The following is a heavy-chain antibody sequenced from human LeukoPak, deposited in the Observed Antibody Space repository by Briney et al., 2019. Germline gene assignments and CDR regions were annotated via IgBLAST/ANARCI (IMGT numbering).Heavy chain of an antibody. CDR2: ISSSGSTI. D-gene: IGHD3-9*01. CDR3: ARSLHYDILTGSGMDV. CDR1: GFTFSDYY. V-gene: IGHV3-11*01. J-gene: IGHJ6*02. Sequence: GGSLRLSCAASGFTFSDYYMSWIRQAPGKGLEWVSYISSSGSTIYYADSVKGRFTISRDNAKNSLYLQMNSLRAEDTAAYYCARSLHYDILTGSGMDVWGQGTTVTVSS.